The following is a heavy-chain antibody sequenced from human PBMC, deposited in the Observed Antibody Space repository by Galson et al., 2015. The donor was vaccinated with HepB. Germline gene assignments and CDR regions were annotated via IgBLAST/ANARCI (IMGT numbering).Heavy chain of an antibody. CDR1: GFTFSDYY. J-gene: IGHJ4*02. Sequence: SLRLSCAASGFTFSDYYMSWIRQAPGKGLEWLAYVSSNTIYTNYADSVKGRFTVSRDNVKNSISLQMNRLSVEDTAMYYCARVADSHYGDHTHFDSWGQGAVVTVSS. V-gene: IGHV3-11*06. CDR3: ARVADSHYGDHTHFDS. CDR2: VSSNTIYT. D-gene: IGHD4-17*01.